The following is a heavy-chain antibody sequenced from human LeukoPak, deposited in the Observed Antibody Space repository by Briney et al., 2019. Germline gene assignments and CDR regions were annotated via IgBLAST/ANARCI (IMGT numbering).Heavy chain of an antibody. J-gene: IGHJ6*03. D-gene: IGHD1-26*01. V-gene: IGHV3-21*01. CDR2: ISSSSSYK. CDR1: GFTFSSYS. Sequence: GGSLRLSCAASGFTFSSYSMNWVRQAPGKGLEWVSSISSSSSYKYYADSVKGRFTISRDNAKNSLYLQMNSLGPEDTAVYYCARDPYSGNYGNYYYYYMDVWGKGTTVTISS. CDR3: ARDPYSGNYGNYYYYYMDV.